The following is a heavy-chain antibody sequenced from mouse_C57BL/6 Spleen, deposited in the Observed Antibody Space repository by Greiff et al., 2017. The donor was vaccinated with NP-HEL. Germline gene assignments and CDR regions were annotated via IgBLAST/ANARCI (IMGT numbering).Heavy chain of an antibody. Sequence: EVKVVESGGGLVQSGRSLRLSCATSGFTFSDFYMEWVRQAPGKGLEWIAASRNKANDYTTEYSASVKGRFIVSRDTSQSILYLQMNALRAEDTAIYYCARDAGSSGYAFAYWGQGTLVTVSA. J-gene: IGHJ3*01. CDR3: ARDAGSSGYAFAY. CDR1: GFTFSDFY. D-gene: IGHD3-2*02. CDR2: SRNKANDYTT. V-gene: IGHV7-1*01.